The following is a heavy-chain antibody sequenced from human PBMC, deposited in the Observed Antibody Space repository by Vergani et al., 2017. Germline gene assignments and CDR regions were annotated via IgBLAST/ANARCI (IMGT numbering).Heavy chain of an antibody. CDR3: ARSFGSSWLFDY. D-gene: IGHD6-13*01. V-gene: IGHV3-11*01. Sequence: VQLVESGGGLVKPGGSLRLSCAASGFTFSDYYMSWIRQAPGKGLEWVSYISSSGSTIYYADSVKGRFTISRDNSKNTLYLQMNSLRAEDTALYHCARSFGSSWLFDYWGQGTLVTVSS. CDR2: ISSSGSTI. J-gene: IGHJ4*02. CDR1: GFTFSDYY.